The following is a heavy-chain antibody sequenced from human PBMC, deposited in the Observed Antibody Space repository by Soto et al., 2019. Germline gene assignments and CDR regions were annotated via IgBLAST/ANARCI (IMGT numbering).Heavy chain of an antibody. J-gene: IGHJ4*02. CDR2: ISSSSSYI. Sequence: GGSLRLSXAASGFTFSSYSLNWVRQAPGKGLEWVSSISSSSSYIYCADSVKGRFTISRDKAKNSLYLQMNSLRAEDTAVYYCARDHQHAPYCDSSGYYLYYFDYGGQGTLVTVSS. V-gene: IGHV3-21*01. D-gene: IGHD3-22*01. CDR3: ARDHQHAPYCDSSGYYLYYFDY. CDR1: GFTFSSYS.